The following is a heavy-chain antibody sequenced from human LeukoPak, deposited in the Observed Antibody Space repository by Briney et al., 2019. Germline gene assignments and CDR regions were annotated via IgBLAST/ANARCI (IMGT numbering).Heavy chain of an antibody. J-gene: IGHJ3*02. CDR2: ISSSSSYI. Sequence: GGSLRLSCAASGFTFSSYSTNWVRQAPGKGLEWVSSISSSSSYIYYADSVKGRFTISRDNAKNSLYLQMNSLRAEDTAVYYCARATYYYDSSGYYYLDAFDIWGQGTMVTVSS. CDR1: GFTFSSYS. D-gene: IGHD3-22*01. CDR3: ARATYYYDSSGYYYLDAFDI. V-gene: IGHV3-21*01.